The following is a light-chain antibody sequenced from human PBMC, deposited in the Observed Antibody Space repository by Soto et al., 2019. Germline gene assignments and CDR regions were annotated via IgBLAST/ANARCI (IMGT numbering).Light chain of an antibody. CDR1: TSNIGSNT. J-gene: IGLJ1*01. V-gene: IGLV1-44*01. CDR2: RND. Sequence: QSALTQPPSASGTPGQRVTISCSGSTSNIGSNTVHWYQQLPGTAPTLLIYRNDQRPSGVPARFSGSKSGTSASLAISGLQSDDEADYYCAAWDDSLDEYVFGTGTKVTVL. CDR3: AAWDDSLDEYV.